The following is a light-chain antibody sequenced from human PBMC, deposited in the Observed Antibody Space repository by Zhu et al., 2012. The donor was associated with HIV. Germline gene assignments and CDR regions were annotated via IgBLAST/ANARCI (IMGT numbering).Light chain of an antibody. J-gene: IGKJ4*01. CDR2: DTS. V-gene: IGKV3-11*01. CDR3: QQRSSWPLT. Sequence: IVLTQSPATLSLSPGERATVSCRASGSVISFLAWYQQKPGQAPRLLIYDTSKRATGIPARFSGSGSGTDFTLTISSLEPEDFALYYCQQRSSWPLTFGGGTKVEIK. CDR1: GSVISF.